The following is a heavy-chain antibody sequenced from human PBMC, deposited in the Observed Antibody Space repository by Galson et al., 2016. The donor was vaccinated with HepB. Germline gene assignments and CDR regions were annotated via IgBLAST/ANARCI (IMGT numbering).Heavy chain of an antibody. Sequence: SLRLSCAASGFTFSSYAMTWVRQAPGKGLEWVSAGYGGGGGPHYADSVKGRFTMSRDISRNTLYLQMNSLRAEDTAVDYCARCEWYGSGWYGKNDYWGQGTLVTVSS. V-gene: IGHV3-23*01. CDR3: ARCEWYGSGWYGKNDY. CDR1: GFTFSSYA. CDR2: GYGGGGGP. D-gene: IGHD6-13*01. J-gene: IGHJ4*02.